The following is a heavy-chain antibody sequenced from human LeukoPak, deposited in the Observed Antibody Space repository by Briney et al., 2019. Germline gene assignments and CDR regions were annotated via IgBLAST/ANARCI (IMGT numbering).Heavy chain of an antibody. Sequence: SETLSLTCTVPGGSISINDYYWAWIRQPPGKGLEWIGSIYYTGSTSYNPSLKSRVTISVDTSKNQFSLKLISVTAADTAVYFCARDRGDYITGYWGQGTLVTVSS. V-gene: IGHV4-39*07. CDR1: GGSISINDYY. J-gene: IGHJ4*02. CDR3: ARDRGDYITGY. CDR2: IYYTGST. D-gene: IGHD2-21*02.